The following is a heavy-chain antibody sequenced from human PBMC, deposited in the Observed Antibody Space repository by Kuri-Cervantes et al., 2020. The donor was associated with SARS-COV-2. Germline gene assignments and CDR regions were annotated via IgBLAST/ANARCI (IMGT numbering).Heavy chain of an antibody. CDR3: ARDRVGVHDY. CDR2: ISYDGSNT. J-gene: IGHJ4*02. Sequence: GGSLRLSCAASGFTFSRYHIHWVRQAPGKGLEWVAIISYDGSNTYYADSVKGRFTISRDNSKNTLYLQMNSLRTEDTAIYYCARDRVGVHDYWGQGTLVTVSS. V-gene: IGHV3-30*19. D-gene: IGHD2-21*01. CDR1: GFTFSRYH.